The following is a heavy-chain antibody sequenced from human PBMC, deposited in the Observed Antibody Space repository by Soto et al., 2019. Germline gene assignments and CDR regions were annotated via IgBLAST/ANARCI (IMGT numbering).Heavy chain of an antibody. CDR2: ISGSGGST. J-gene: IGHJ4*02. D-gene: IGHD3-10*01. CDR3: AKIWFGEFDIFDY. V-gene: IGHV3-23*01. CDR1: GFTFSSYA. Sequence: GGSLRLSCAASGFTFSSYAMSWVRQAPGKGLEWVSAISGSGGSTYYADSVKGRFTISRDNSKNTLYLQMNSLRAEDTAVYYSAKIWFGEFDIFDYWGQGTLVTVSS.